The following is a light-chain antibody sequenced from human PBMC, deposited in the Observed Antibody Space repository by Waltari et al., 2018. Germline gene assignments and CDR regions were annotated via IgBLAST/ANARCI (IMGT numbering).Light chain of an antibody. Sequence: DIVMTQSPLSLPVTPGEPASISCRSSPSLLHSNGYNYLDWYLQKPGQSPQLLIYLGSNRASGGPDRFSGSGSGTDFTLKISRVEAEDVGVYYCMQALQTPWTFGQGTKVEIK. CDR1: PSLLHSNGYNY. CDR2: LGS. CDR3: MQALQTPWT. J-gene: IGKJ1*01. V-gene: IGKV2-28*01.